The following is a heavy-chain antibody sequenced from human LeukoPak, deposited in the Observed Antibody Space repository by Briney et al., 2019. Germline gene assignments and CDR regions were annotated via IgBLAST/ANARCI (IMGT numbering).Heavy chain of an antibody. J-gene: IGHJ4*01. CDR2: IYYSGST. CDR3: ARFVSVPVSGSWDY. V-gene: IGHV4-59*01. Sequence: PSETLSLTCSVSGGSISSYYWNWIRQPPGKGLEWSGYIYYSGSTNYNPSLKSRVTISVDTSKNQFSLKLSSVTAADTAVYYCARFVSVPVSGSWDYWGQEPWSPSPQ. D-gene: IGHD3-10*01. CDR1: GGSISSYY.